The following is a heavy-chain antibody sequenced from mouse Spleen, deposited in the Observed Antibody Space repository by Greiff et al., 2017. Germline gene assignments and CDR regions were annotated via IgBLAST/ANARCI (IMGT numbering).Heavy chain of an antibody. J-gene: IGHJ4*01. CDR2: INPGSGGT. CDR1: GYAFTNYL. D-gene: IGHD2-10*02. V-gene: IGHV1-54*01. Sequence: QVQLQQSGAELVRPGTSVKVSCKASGYAFTNYLIEWVKQRPGQGLEWIGVINPGSGGTNYNEKFKGKATLTADKSSSTAYMQLSSLTSEDSAVYFCARVYGNYGGGAMDYWGQGTSVTVSS. CDR3: ARVYGNYGGGAMDY.